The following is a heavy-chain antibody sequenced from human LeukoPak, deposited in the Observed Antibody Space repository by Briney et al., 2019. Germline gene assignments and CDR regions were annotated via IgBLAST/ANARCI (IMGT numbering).Heavy chain of an antibody. CDR1: GFTFSDCA. V-gene: IGHV3-30*18. Sequence: GGSLRLSCEAPGFTFSDCAMHWIRQAPDKGLEWVAVISSDGVFKYYADSVKGRFTISRDNSKNTLFLQLDSLRAEDTAVYYCAKGQVPRGDHYFDSWGQGTLVTVSS. J-gene: IGHJ4*02. CDR3: AKGQVPRGDHYFDS. CDR2: ISSDGVFK.